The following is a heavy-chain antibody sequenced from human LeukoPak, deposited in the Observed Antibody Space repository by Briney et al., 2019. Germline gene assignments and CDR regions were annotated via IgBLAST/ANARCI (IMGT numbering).Heavy chain of an antibody. CDR1: GLTFSNHD. V-gene: IGHV3-23*01. CDR2: ITESGRT. D-gene: IGHD3-10*01. J-gene: IGHJ5*02. CDR3: AKNRYYYANWFDP. Sequence: GGSLRLSCVVSGLTFSNHDLSWVRQAPGKGLEWVSHITESGRTYYANSVEGRFTISKDNSKNTLYMQMNSLRAEDTAVYYCAKNRYYYANWFDPWGQGTLVTVSS.